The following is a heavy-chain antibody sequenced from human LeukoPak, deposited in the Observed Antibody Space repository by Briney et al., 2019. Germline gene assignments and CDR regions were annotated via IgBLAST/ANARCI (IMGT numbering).Heavy chain of an antibody. CDR3: ARARVTGLFDY. CDR2: IYYSGST. V-gene: IGHV4-59*01. J-gene: IGHJ4*02. D-gene: IGHD7-27*01. CDR1: GGSISSYY. Sequence: PSETLSLTCTVSGGSISSYYWSWIRQPPGKGLEWIGYIYYSGSTNYNPSLKSRVTISVDTSKNQFSLKLSSVTAADTAVYYCARARVTGLFDYWGQGTLVTVSS.